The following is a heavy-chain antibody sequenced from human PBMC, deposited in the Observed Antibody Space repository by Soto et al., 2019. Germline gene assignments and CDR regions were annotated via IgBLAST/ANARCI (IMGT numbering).Heavy chain of an antibody. CDR3: ARNLLANWGSTYGMDV. CDR2: ISPSSSFL. Sequence: GGSLRLSCAASGFSFRSYYMNWVRQAPGRGLEWVSSISPSSSFLSYADSLKGRFTISRDNAKSSVNLQMNSLRAEDTAVYYCARNLLANWGSTYGMDVWGQGTTVTVYS. V-gene: IGHV3-21*06. J-gene: IGHJ6*02. D-gene: IGHD7-27*01. CDR1: GFSFRSYY.